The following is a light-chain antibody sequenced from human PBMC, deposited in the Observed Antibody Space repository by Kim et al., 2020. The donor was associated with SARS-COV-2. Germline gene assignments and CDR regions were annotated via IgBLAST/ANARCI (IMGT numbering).Light chain of an antibody. CDR1: QRISSN. Sequence: VCPGERATLSCRASQRISSNLAWYQQKPGQAPRRLIYGASTRATDIPARFSGSGCGTEFTLTISSLQSEDFAVYYCQQYNNWPITFGQGTRLEIK. CDR3: QQYNNWPIT. J-gene: IGKJ5*01. V-gene: IGKV3-15*01. CDR2: GAS.